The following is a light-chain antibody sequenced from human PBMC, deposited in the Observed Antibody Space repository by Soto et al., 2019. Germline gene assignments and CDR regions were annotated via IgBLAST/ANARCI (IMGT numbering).Light chain of an antibody. Sequence: EVALTQSPGAPSLSPGARATLSCRASQNIANDYLTWYQQKPGQAPRVLIYGASNRAAGIPARFSGSGSGTDFTLTINSLEPEDFAVYYCQQRSNWPRTFGQGTRLEIK. J-gene: IGKJ5*01. CDR2: GAS. V-gene: IGKV3-11*01. CDR3: QQRSNWPRT. CDR1: QNIANDY.